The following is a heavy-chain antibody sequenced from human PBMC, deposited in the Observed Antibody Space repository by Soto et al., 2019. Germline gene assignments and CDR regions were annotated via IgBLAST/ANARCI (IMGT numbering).Heavy chain of an antibody. V-gene: IGHV3-21*06. D-gene: IGHD3-10*01. CDR1: GFMFSSYR. CDR2: INSGGTYR. Sequence: EVQLVESGGGLVKRGGSLRLSWAASGFMFSSYRMNWGRQAPGKGLEWVSSINSGGTYRYYADSVQGRFTISRNNARNSFYLQMNSLGVEDTAVYYCARDLTTYGSPHFDYWGQGTLVTVFS. CDR3: ARDLTTYGSPHFDY. J-gene: IGHJ4*02.